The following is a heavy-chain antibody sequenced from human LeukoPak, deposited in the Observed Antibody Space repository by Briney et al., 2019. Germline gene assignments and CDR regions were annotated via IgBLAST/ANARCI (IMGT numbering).Heavy chain of an antibody. CDR1: GGSISSGSYY. Sequence: PSETLSLTCTVSGGSISSGSYYWSWIRQPAGKGLEWIGSIYYSGSTYYNPSLKSRVTISVDTSKNQFSLKLSSVTAADTAVYYCATSRQLLDNWFDPWGQGTLVTVSS. CDR3: ATSRQLLDNWFDP. CDR2: IYYSGST. D-gene: IGHD2-2*01. J-gene: IGHJ5*02. V-gene: IGHV4-39*01.